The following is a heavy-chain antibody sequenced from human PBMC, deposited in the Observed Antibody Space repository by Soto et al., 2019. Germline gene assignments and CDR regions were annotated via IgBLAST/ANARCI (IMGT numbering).Heavy chain of an antibody. CDR2: ISAYSGKT. D-gene: IGHD1-7*01. J-gene: IGHJ4*02. CDR1: GYTFSNYG. Sequence: QVHLVQSGAEVKKPGASVRVSCKASGYTFSNYGISWVRQAPGQGLEWMGWISAYSGKTNYAQSLQVRVTMTTDTSTNPTYMELRSLTPDDTAVYSCARTGELRLDSWGQGTLVTVSS. V-gene: IGHV1-18*01. CDR3: ARTGELRLDS.